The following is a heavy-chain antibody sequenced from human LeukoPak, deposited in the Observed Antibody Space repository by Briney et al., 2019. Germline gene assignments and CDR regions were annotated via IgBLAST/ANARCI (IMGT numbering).Heavy chain of an antibody. D-gene: IGHD3-22*01. V-gene: IGHV3-30-3*01. CDR1: GFTVSSNY. Sequence: GGSLRLSCAASGFTVSSNYMSWVRQAPGKGLEWVAVISYDGSNKYYADSVKGRFTISRDNSKNTLYLQMNSLRAEDAAVYYCARGGGRGYYDSSGYGLHWGQGTLVTVSS. J-gene: IGHJ4*02. CDR3: ARGGGRGYYDSSGYGLH. CDR2: ISYDGSNK.